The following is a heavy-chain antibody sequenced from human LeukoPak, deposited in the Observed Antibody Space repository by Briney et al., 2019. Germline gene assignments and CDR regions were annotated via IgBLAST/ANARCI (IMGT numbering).Heavy chain of an antibody. CDR2: INPSGGST. J-gene: IGHJ4*02. CDR1: RYTFTSYY. V-gene: IGHV1-46*01. Sequence: RASVKVSCKASRYTFTSYYMHWVRQAPGQGLEWMGIINPSGGSTSYAQKFQGRVTMTRDTSTSTVYMELSSLRSEDTAVYYCASGYCSGGSRYSTTDFDYWGQGTLVTVSS. D-gene: IGHD2-15*01. CDR3: ASGYCSGGSRYSTTDFDY.